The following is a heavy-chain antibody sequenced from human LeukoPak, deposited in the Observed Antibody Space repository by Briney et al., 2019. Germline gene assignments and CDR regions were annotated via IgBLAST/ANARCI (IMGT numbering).Heavy chain of an antibody. CDR2: IYYSGST. D-gene: IGHD3-9*01. CDR3: ARTLYDILTGYIFDY. J-gene: IGHJ4*02. Sequence: SETLSLTCTVFGYSISSGYYWGWIRQPPGKGLEWIGSIYYSGSTYYNPSLKSRVTISVDTSKNQFSLKLSSVTAADTAVYYCARTLYDILTGYIFDYWGQGTLVTVSS. CDR1: GYSISSGYY. V-gene: IGHV4-38-2*02.